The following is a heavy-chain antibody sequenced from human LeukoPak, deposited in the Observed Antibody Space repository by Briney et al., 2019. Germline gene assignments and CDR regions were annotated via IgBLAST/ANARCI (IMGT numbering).Heavy chain of an antibody. V-gene: IGHV4-59*01. J-gene: IGHJ3*02. CDR3: ARELGLVKGFDI. D-gene: IGHD3/OR15-3a*01. CDR2: IYYSGST. CDR1: GGSISSYY. Sequence: SETLSLTCTVSGGSISSYYWSWIRQPPEKGLEWIGYIYYSGSTNYNPSLKSRVTISVDTSKNQFSLKLSSVTAADTAVYYCARELGLVKGFDIWGQGTMVTVSS.